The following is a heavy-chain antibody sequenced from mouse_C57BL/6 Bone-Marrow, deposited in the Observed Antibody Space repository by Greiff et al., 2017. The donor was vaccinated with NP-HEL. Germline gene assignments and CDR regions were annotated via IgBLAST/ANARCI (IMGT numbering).Heavy chain of an antibody. CDR2: IYPGNSDT. Sequence: EVKLMESGTVLARPGASVKMSCKTSGYTFTSYWMHWVKQRPGQGLEWIGAIYPGNSDTSYNQKFKGKAKLTAVTSASTAYMELSSLTNEDSAVYYCTRWSYYYGSSFYAMDYWGQGTSVTVSS. D-gene: IGHD1-1*01. CDR1: GYTFTSYW. V-gene: IGHV1-5*01. J-gene: IGHJ4*01. CDR3: TRWSYYYGSSFYAMDY.